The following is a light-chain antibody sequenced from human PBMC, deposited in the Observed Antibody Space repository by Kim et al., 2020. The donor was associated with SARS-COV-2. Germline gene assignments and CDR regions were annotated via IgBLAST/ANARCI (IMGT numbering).Light chain of an antibody. V-gene: IGLV2-14*01. J-gene: IGLJ1*01. CDR2: DAS. CDR1: SSDVGGYNF. CDR3: TSYRTGSTYV. Sequence: QSALTQPTSVSGSPGQSITISCTGTSSDVGGYNFVSWYQQHPGKAPKVMIFDASKRPSGVSNRFSGSKSGDTASLTISGLQTEDEADYYCTSYRTGSTYVFGSGTKVTVL.